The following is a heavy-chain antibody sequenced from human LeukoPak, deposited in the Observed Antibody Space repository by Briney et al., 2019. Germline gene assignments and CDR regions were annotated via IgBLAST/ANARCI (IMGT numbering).Heavy chain of an antibody. J-gene: IGHJ4*02. Sequence: ASVTVSFKASGYTFTSYFMHWVRQAPGQGLEWMGIINPSGGTTSYAQKFQGRVTMTRDTSTSTVYMELSSLRSEDTAVYYCARPTERFDSVTTFFDYWGQGTLVTVSS. V-gene: IGHV1-46*01. D-gene: IGHD4-11*01. CDR3: ARPTERFDSVTTFFDY. CDR1: GYTFTSYF. CDR2: INPSGGTT.